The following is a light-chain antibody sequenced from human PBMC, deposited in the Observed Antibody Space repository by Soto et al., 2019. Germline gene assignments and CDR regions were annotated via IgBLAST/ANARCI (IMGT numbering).Light chain of an antibody. CDR1: SSDIGGYNY. CDR3: SSYTSSSTLYV. J-gene: IGLJ1*01. CDR2: EVS. V-gene: IGLV2-14*01. Sequence: QPASVSGSPGQSITISCAGTSSDIGGYNYVSWYQQHPGKAPKVMIYEVSNRPSGVSNRFSGSKSGNTASLTISGLQAEDEADYYCSSYTSSSTLYVFGSGTKVTVL.